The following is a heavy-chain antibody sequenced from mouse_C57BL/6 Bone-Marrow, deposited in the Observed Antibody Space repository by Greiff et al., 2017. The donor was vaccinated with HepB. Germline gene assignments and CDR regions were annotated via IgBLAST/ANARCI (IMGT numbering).Heavy chain of an antibody. CDR2: ISSGSSTI. D-gene: IGHD1-1*01. J-gene: IGHJ3*01. Sequence: VNLVESGGGLVKPGGSLKLSCAASGFTFSDYGMHWVRQAPEKGLEWVAYISSGSSTIYYADTVKGRFTISRDNAKNTLFLQMTSLRSEDTAMYYCARNYYGSSYPAWFAYWGQGTLVTVSA. CDR3: ARNYYGSSYPAWFAY. V-gene: IGHV5-17*01. CDR1: GFTFSDYG.